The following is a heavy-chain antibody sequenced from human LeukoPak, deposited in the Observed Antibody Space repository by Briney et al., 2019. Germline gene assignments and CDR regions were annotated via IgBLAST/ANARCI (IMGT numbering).Heavy chain of an antibody. CDR2: ISSSSSYI. CDR1: GFTFSSYS. V-gene: IGHV3-21*01. D-gene: IGHD6-13*01. CDR3: ARLAIGPWSSSPEYFQH. Sequence: GGPLRLSCAASGFTFSSYSMNWVRQAPGKGLEWVSSISSSSSYIYYADSVKGRFTISRDNAKNSLYLQMNSLRAEDTAVYYCARLAIGPWSSSPEYFQHWGQGTLVTVSS. J-gene: IGHJ1*01.